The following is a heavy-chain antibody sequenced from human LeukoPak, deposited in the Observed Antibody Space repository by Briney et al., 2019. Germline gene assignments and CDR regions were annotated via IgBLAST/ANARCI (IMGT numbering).Heavy chain of an antibody. CDR3: ASGTFYGDYDY. V-gene: IGHV4-34*01. D-gene: IGHD4-17*01. Sequence: SETLSLTCAGHGGSFSGYYWSWIRQPPGKGLEWIGEINHSGRTNYNPSLKSRVTISADTSKNHFSLKLSSVTAADTAVYYCASGTFYGDYDYWGQGTLVAVSS. J-gene: IGHJ4*02. CDR1: GGSFSGYY. CDR2: INHSGRT.